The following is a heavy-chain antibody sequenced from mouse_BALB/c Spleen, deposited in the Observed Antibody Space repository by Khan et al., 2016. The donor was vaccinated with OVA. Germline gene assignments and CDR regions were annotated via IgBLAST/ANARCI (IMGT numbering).Heavy chain of an antibody. Sequence: VRLQQSGPELVKPGASMKISCKASGYSFTDYTMNWVKQSHGKNLEWIGLINPYNGFTSYNQKFKGKATLTVDKSSSTAYMELLSLTSEDSAVYYCARGNYYGSNSWFAYWGQGTLVTVSA. V-gene: IGHV1-18*01. CDR3: ARGNYYGSNSWFAY. D-gene: IGHD1-1*01. CDR1: GYSFTDYT. CDR2: INPYNGFT. J-gene: IGHJ3*01.